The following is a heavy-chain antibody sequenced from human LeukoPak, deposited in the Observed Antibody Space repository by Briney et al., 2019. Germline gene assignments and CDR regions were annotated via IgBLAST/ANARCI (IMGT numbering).Heavy chain of an antibody. CDR3: AKVPDYGDFIFDY. CDR2: ISGDGTRT. Sequence: GGSLRLSCAASGFTFDDYAMHWVRQAPGKGLEWASLISGDGTRTYYADSVKGRFTISRDNSKNSLYLQMNSLRTADTALYYCAKVPDYGDFIFDYWGQGTLVTVSS. V-gene: IGHV3-43*02. J-gene: IGHJ4*02. CDR1: GFTFDDYA. D-gene: IGHD4-17*01.